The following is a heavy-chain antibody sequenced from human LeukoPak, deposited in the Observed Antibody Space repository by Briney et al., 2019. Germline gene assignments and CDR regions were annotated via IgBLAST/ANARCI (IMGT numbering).Heavy chain of an antibody. CDR3: ARDEEVVVAATGWFDP. V-gene: IGHV1-18*01. D-gene: IGHD2-15*01. Sequence: GASVKVSCKASGYTSTSYGISWVRQTPGQRLERMGWISAYNGNTNYAQKLQGRVTMTTDTSTSTAYMELSRLRSDDTAVYYCARDEEVVVAATGWFDPWGQGTLVTVSS. J-gene: IGHJ5*02. CDR2: ISAYNGNT. CDR1: GYTSTSYG.